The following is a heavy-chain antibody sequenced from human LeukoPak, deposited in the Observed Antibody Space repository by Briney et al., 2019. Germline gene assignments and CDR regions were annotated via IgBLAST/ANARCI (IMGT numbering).Heavy chain of an antibody. V-gene: IGHV3-21*01. CDR1: GFTFSSYS. Sequence: PGGSLRLSCAASGFTFSSYSMNWVRQAPGKGLEWVSSISSSSSYIYYADSVKGRFTISRDNAKNSPYLQMNSLGAEDTAVYYCARDGDQYDFWSGYGLDYWGQGTLVTVSS. CDR2: ISSSSSYI. D-gene: IGHD3-3*01. CDR3: ARDGDQYDFWSGYGLDY. J-gene: IGHJ4*02.